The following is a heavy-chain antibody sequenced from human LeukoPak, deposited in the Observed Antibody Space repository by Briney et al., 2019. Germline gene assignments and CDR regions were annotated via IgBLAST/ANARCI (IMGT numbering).Heavy chain of an antibody. CDR3: ARTGSSVHFDY. V-gene: IGHV3-7*01. Sequence: GGSLRLFCAASGFTFSSYWKSWVRQAPGKGLEWVANIKQDGSEKYYVDSVKGRFTISRDNAKNSLYLQMNSLRAEDTAVYYCARTGSSVHFDYWGQGTLVTVSS. D-gene: IGHD2-15*01. CDR1: GFTFSSYW. CDR2: IKQDGSEK. J-gene: IGHJ4*02.